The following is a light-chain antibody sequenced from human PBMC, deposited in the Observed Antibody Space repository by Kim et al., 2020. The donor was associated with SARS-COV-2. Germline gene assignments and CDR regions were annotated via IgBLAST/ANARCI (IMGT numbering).Light chain of an antibody. CDR1: SSNIGSNY. CDR3: AAWDDTLSAAV. Sequence: QSVLTQPPSTSGTPGQRVTISCSGSSSNIGSNYVYWYQQLPGTAPKLLIYRSSQRPSGVPDRFSGSKSGTSASLAISGLRSEDEADYYCAAWDDTLSAAVFGGGTKVTVL. V-gene: IGLV1-47*01. CDR2: RSS. J-gene: IGLJ2*01.